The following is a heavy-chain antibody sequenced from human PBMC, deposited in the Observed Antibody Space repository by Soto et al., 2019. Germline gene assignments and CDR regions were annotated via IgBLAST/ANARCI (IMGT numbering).Heavy chain of an antibody. CDR1: GYTFTSYY. Sequence: QEQLVQSGAEVKEPGASVKVSCKASGYTFTSYYIQWVRQAPGQGLEWVAMINPRDGGTRYAKMFQGRITLTRDTSTSTVYMEMNSLRSEDTAFYYCARDRPHAWLDPWGQGTLVTVSS. V-gene: IGHV1-46*01. J-gene: IGHJ5*02. CDR2: INPRDGGT. CDR3: ARDRPHAWLDP.